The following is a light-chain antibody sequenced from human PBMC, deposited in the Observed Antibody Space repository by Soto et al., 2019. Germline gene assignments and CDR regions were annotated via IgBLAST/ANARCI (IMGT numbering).Light chain of an antibody. Sequence: DVKIRQSPSTLSGSIGDRVTITCRASQTISSWLAWYQQKPGKAPKLLIYKASTLKSGVPSRFSGSGSGTEFTLTISSLQPDDFATYYCQHYNSYSEAFGQGTKVDIK. CDR1: QTISSW. V-gene: IGKV1-5*03. J-gene: IGKJ1*01. CDR3: QHYNSYSEA. CDR2: KAS.